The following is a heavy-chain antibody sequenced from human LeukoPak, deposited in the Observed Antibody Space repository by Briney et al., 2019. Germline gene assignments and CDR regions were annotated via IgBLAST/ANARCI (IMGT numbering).Heavy chain of an antibody. CDR2: IYHSGST. J-gene: IGHJ4*02. D-gene: IGHD6-6*01. CDR3: ARRPSARPFDY. CDR1: GYSISSGYY. V-gene: IGHV4-38-2*01. Sequence: PSETLSLTCAVSGYSISSGYYWGWIRQPPGKGLEWIGSIYHSGSTYYNPSLKSRVTISVDTPKNQFSLKLSSVTAADTAVYYCARRPSARPFDYWGQGTLVTVSS.